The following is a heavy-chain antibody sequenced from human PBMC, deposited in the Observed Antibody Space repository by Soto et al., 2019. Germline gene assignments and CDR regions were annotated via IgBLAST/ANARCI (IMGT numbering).Heavy chain of an antibody. CDR1: GFTFSNYA. CDR2: ISGSGGTT. J-gene: IGHJ4*02. Sequence: EVQLLESGGGLVQPGRSLRLSCAASGFTFSNYAMSWVRQAPGQGLDWVSAISGSGGTTYYADSVKGRFTISRDNSKNTLFLQMNSLIAEDAAVYYCANFFVETGSNSGWPWSFHYWGQGTLVTVSS. D-gene: IGHD6-25*01. V-gene: IGHV3-23*01. CDR3: ANFFVETGSNSGWPWSFHY.